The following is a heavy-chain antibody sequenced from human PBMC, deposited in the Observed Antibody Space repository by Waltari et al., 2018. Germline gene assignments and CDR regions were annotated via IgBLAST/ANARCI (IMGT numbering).Heavy chain of an antibody. CDR3: ARDQGPKGWAGY. CDR2: SSSKSRYI. J-gene: IGHJ4*02. V-gene: IGHV3-21*01. CDR1: GFTFSSYS. D-gene: IGHD6-19*01. Sequence: EVQLVESGGGLVKPGGSLRLSCAASGFTFSSYSMNWVRQAPEKGVELVSSSSSKSRYIYDADAVKGRFTISRDNAKNSLYLQMNSLRAEDTAVYYCARDQGPKGWAGYWGQGTLVTVSS.